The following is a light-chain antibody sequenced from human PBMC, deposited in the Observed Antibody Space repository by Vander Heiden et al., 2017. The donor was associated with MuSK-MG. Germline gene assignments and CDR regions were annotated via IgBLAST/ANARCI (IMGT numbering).Light chain of an antibody. CDR1: SSDVGAYNY. V-gene: IGLV2-14*03. J-gene: IGLJ3*02. CDR2: DIS. CDR3: SSYTRSNILV. Sequence: QPALPQPASVPGSPGQPITISCTGTSSDVGAYNYVSWYQQHPGKVPKLMIYDISNRPSGVSDRFSGSKSGNTASLTISGLQAEDEADYYCSSYTRSNILVFGGGTKVTVL.